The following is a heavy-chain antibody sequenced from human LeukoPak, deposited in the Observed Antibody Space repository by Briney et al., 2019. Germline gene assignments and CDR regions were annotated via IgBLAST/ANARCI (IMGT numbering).Heavy chain of an antibody. CDR1: GGSISSFY. Sequence: SETLSLTCTVSGGSISSFYWSWIRQPPGKGLEWIGYIYYSGSTNYNPSLKSRVTISVDTSKNQFSLKLSSVTAADTAVYYCARGRESPFGPWGQGTLVTVSS. V-gene: IGHV4-59*01. CDR3: ARGRESPFGP. J-gene: IGHJ5*02. CDR2: IYYSGST.